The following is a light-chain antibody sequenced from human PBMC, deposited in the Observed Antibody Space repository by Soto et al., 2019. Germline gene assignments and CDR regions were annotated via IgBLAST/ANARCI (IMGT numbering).Light chain of an antibody. CDR3: QQRSTWLT. J-gene: IGKJ4*01. CDR1: QSVYSY. V-gene: IGKV3-11*01. Sequence: EIVLTQSPATLSLSPGERATLSCRASQSVYSYLAWYQQKPGQAPRLLIYDASNRATGIPTRFSGSGSGTDFTLTISSLEPEDFAVYYCQQRSTWLTFGGGTTVEVK. CDR2: DAS.